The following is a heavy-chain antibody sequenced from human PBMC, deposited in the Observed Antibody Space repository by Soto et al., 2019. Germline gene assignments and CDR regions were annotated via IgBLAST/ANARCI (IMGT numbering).Heavy chain of an antibody. Sequence: SETLSLTCTVSGGTISSFDYCWSWIRQPPGKGLEWIGYIYYSVSTYYNPSLKSRVTISVDTSKNQFSLKLSSVTAADTAVYYCARTYYYDSSGYGFDPWGQGTLVTVSS. J-gene: IGHJ5*02. CDR2: IYYSVST. CDR1: GGTISSFDYC. D-gene: IGHD3-22*01. V-gene: IGHV4-30-4*08. CDR3: ARTYYYDSSGYGFDP.